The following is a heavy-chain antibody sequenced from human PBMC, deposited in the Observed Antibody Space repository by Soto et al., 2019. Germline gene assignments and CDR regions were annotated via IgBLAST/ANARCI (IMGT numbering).Heavy chain of an antibody. V-gene: IGHV3-15*07. CDR3: TTLSITIFGVVLMDV. D-gene: IGHD3-3*01. Sequence: GALRLSCAASGFTFSNAWMNWVRQAQGKGLEWVGRIKSKTDGGTTDYAAPVKGRFTISRDDSKNTLYLQMNSLKTEDTAVYYCTTLSITIFGVVLMDVWGQGTTVTVSS. CDR2: IKSKTDGGTT. CDR1: GFTFSNAW. J-gene: IGHJ6*02.